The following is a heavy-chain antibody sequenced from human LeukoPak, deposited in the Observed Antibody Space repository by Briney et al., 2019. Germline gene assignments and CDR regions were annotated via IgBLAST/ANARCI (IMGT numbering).Heavy chain of an antibody. V-gene: IGHV3-23*01. CDR2: ISGSGGGT. D-gene: IGHD2-15*01. Sequence: GGSLRLSCAASGFTFSSYAMSWVRQAPGKGLEWVSAISGSGGGTYYADSVKGRFTISRDNSKNTLYLQMNSLRAEDTAVYYCAKLSGVVVVTRFVYWGQGTLVTVSS. CDR3: AKLSGVVVVTRFVY. CDR1: GFTFSSYA. J-gene: IGHJ4*02.